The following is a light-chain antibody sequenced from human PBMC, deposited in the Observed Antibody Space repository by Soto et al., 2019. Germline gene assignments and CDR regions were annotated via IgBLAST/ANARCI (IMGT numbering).Light chain of an antibody. CDR3: QAWESSTVI. CDR2: KDS. Sequence: SYELTQPPSVSVSPGQTASITCSGDKLGDKYACWYQQKPGQSPILVIYKDSKRPSGIPERFSGSNSGNTATLTISGTQAMGEADYYCQAWESSTVIFGGGTKLTVL. J-gene: IGLJ2*01. V-gene: IGLV3-1*01. CDR1: KLGDKY.